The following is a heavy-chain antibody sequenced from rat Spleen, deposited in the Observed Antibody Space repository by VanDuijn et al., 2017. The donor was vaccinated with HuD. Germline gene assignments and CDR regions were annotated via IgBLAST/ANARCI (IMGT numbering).Heavy chain of an antibody. CDR3: TGDPYY. V-gene: IGHV10-5*01. CDR1: GFTFSNAA. Sequence: VQVVESGGGLVQPKESLKISCVASGFTFSNAAMYWVRQAPGKGLEWVARIRTKTNNFATYYSNSVKGRFTISRDDSKSIVFLQMDNLKTEDTAMYYCTGDPYYWGQGVMVTVSS. J-gene: IGHJ2*01. CDR2: IRTKTNNFAT. D-gene: IGHD1-4*01.